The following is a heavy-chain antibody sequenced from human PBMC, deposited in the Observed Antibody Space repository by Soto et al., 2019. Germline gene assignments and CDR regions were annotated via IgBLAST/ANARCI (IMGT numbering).Heavy chain of an antibody. Sequence: GGSLRLSCAASGFTFSIYAVAWIRQTPGKGLEWVSVIGAGSDGIQYVDSVKGRFSVSRDNSKNTLYLHMNSLRAEDTAIYYCAKYSTSGPSRFFDLWGQGTLVTVSS. CDR1: GFTFSIYA. J-gene: IGHJ4*02. CDR2: IGAGSDGI. CDR3: AKYSTSGPSRFFDL. V-gene: IGHV3-23*01. D-gene: IGHD5-12*01.